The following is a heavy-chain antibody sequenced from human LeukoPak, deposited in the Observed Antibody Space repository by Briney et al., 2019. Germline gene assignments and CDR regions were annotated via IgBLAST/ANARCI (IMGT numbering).Heavy chain of an antibody. V-gene: IGHV3-23*01. CDR2: ISGSGGST. Sequence: PGGSLRLSCAASGFTFSSYAMSWVRQAPGKGLEWVSAISGSGGSTYYADSVKGRFTISRDNSKNTLYLQMDSLRAEDTAVYYCAKDRGYSYGYFDYWGQGTLVTVSS. J-gene: IGHJ4*02. CDR3: AKDRGYSYGYFDY. CDR1: GFTFSSYA. D-gene: IGHD5-18*01.